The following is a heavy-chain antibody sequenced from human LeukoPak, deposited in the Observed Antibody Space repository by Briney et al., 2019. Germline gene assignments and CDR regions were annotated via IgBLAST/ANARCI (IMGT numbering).Heavy chain of an antibody. CDR2: ISYSGST. CDR3: ARGQAALWFGEL. Sequence: SETLSITCTVSGGSVSRGSNYWRWIRQPPGKRLESIGHISYSGSTNYNPSLKSRVTISLDTSKNQLSLKLSSVTTADTAVYYCARGQAALWFGELWGQGTLVTVSS. V-gene: IGHV4-61*01. J-gene: IGHJ4*02. D-gene: IGHD3-10*01. CDR1: GGSVSRGSNY.